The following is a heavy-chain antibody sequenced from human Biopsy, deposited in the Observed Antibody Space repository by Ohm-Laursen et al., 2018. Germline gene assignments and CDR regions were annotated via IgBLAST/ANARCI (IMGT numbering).Heavy chain of an antibody. Sequence: GASVKVSCKVPEGTFSNYGVNWVRQAPGQGLEWLGGNIPILGTGNYAQKFQDRVTVAADTSTSTATMELRSPRSDDTAVYYCATKLTGYFHHWGQGTLAIVSS. CDR3: ATKLTGYFHH. J-gene: IGHJ1*01. D-gene: IGHD3-9*01. CDR2: NIPILGTG. V-gene: IGHV1-69*06. CDR1: EGTFSNYG.